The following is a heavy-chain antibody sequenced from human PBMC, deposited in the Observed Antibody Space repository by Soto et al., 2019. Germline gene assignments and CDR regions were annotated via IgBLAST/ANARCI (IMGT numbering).Heavy chain of an antibody. CDR3: ARNLYPMRDAFDL. J-gene: IGHJ3*01. CDR1: GDSISSAVNY. Sequence: QVQLQESGPGLVKPSQTLSLTCTVSGDSISSAVNYWSWIRQQPGKGLEWIGYFYHTGSTYYNPSLKSRVTISVDTSNNRFSLKLSSVTAADTAVYYCARNLYPMRDAFDLWGQGTMVTVSS. D-gene: IGHD2-2*02. CDR2: FYHTGST. V-gene: IGHV4-31*03.